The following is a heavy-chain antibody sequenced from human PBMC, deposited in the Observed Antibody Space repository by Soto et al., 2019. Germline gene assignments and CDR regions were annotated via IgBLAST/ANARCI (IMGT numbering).Heavy chain of an antibody. CDR1: GFTFSSYG. CDR2: TWYDGSNK. J-gene: IGHJ6*02. Sequence: QVQLVESGGGVVQPGRSLRLSCAASGFTFSSYGMHWVRQAPGKGLEWVAVTWYDGSNKYYADSVKGRFTISRDNSKNTLYLQMNSLRAEDTAVYYCARRITMVRGVTVHYYGMDVWGQGTTVTVSS. D-gene: IGHD3-10*01. V-gene: IGHV3-33*01. CDR3: ARRITMVRGVTVHYYGMDV.